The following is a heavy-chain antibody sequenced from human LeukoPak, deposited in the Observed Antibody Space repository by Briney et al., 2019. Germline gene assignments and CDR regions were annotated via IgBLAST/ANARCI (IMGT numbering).Heavy chain of an antibody. CDR1: GYSISSGYY. Sequence: SETLSHTCTVSGYSISSGYYWGWIRQPPGKGLEWIGSIYHSGSTYYNPSLKSRVTISVDTSMNQFSLKLSSVTAADTAVYYCARDRLNFYDSGGSENYFDYWGQGTLVTVSS. CDR2: IYHSGST. J-gene: IGHJ4*02. D-gene: IGHD3-22*01. CDR3: ARDRLNFYDSGGSENYFDY. V-gene: IGHV4-38-2*02.